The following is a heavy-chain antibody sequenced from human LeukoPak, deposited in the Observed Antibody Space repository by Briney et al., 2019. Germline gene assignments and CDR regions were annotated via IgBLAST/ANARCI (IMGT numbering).Heavy chain of an antibody. Sequence: PGRSLRLSCTASGFTFGDYAMSWVRQAPGKGLEWVGFIRSKAYGGTTEYAASVKGRFTISRDDSKSIAYLQMNSLKTEDTAVYYCARARYVAAAGHTFDYWGQGTLVTVPS. CDR2: IRSKAYGGTT. J-gene: IGHJ4*02. CDR3: ARARYVAAAGHTFDY. D-gene: IGHD6-13*01. V-gene: IGHV3-49*04. CDR1: GFTFGDYA.